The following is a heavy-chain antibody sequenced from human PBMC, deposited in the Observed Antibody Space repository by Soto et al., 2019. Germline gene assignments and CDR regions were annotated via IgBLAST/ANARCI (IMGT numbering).Heavy chain of an antibody. V-gene: IGHV3-66*01. Sequence: GGSLRLSCAVSGFSVSDNYVSWVRQAPGKGPEWVSVIYSGGYTDYAESVRGRFTVSRDTSKNMVYLQMNSLRAEDTARYYCTRDSSYYGAGRGVLDYWGQGTPVTVSS. CDR3: TRDSSYYGAGRGVLDY. CDR2: IYSGGYT. CDR1: GFSVSDNY. J-gene: IGHJ4*02. D-gene: IGHD3-10*01.